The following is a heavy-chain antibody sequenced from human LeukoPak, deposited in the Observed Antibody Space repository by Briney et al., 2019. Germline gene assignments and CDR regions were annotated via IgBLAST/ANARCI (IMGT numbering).Heavy chain of an antibody. CDR2: ISSSSSDT. V-gene: IGHV3-11*05. Sequence: PRGSLRLSCAASEFSFSDYYMSWIRQAPEKGLEWVSYISSSSSDTDYADSVKGRFTISRDNAKNSLFLQINSLRAEDTAVYYCARGHHGMEVWGRGNTVTVSS. J-gene: IGHJ6*02. CDR1: EFSFSDYY. CDR3: ARGHHGMEV.